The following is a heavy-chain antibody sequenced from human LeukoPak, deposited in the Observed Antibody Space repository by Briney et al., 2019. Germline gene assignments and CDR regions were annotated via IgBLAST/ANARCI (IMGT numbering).Heavy chain of an antibody. Sequence: SETLSLTCALYGGSFSGYYWSWIRQPPGKGLEWIGEINHSGSTNYNPSLKSRVTISVDTSKNQFSLKLSSVIAADTAVYYCARGASFDYWGQGTLVTVSS. CDR3: ARGASFDY. CDR1: GGSFSGYY. V-gene: IGHV4-34*01. J-gene: IGHJ4*02. CDR2: INHSGST.